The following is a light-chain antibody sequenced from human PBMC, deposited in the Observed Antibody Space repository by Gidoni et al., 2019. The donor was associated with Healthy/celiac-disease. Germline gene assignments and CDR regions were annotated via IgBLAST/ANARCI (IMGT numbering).Light chain of an antibody. Sequence: DLVMTQSPASLAVSLGERATINCKSSQSVLYSSNNKNYLAWYQQKPGQPPKLLIYWASTREAGVPDRFSGSGSGTDFTLTISSLQAEDVAVYYCQQYYSTPTFXQXTKVEIK. CDR3: QQYYSTPT. J-gene: IGKJ1*01. V-gene: IGKV4-1*01. CDR1: QSVLYSSNNKNY. CDR2: WAS.